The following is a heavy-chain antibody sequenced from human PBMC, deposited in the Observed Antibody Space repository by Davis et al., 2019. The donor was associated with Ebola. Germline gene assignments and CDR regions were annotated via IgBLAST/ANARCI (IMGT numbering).Heavy chain of an antibody. CDR1: GGTFSSYA. CDR2: IIPIFGTA. Sequence: AASVKVSCKASGGTFSSYAISWVRQAPGQGLEWMGGIIPIFGTANYAQKFQGRVTITADKSTSTAYMELSSLRSEDTAVYYCARDFKGLGSDFWAGSNYYYYGMDVWGQGTTVTVSS. CDR3: ARDFKGLGSDFWAGSNYYYYGMDV. V-gene: IGHV1-69*06. D-gene: IGHD3-3*01. J-gene: IGHJ6*02.